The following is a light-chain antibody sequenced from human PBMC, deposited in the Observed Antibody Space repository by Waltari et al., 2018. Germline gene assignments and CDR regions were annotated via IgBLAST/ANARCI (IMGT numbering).Light chain of an antibody. CDR3: QQSSRTPPWT. Sequence: DIQMTQSPSSLSASVGDSVTITCRASQSISIYLNWYQQKPGKAPKLLISAVSSLQSGVPSRFSGIGSGTDFALTISSLQPEDCATYYCQQSSRTPPWTFGQGTQVEIK. CDR1: QSISIY. J-gene: IGKJ1*01. CDR2: AVS. V-gene: IGKV1-39*01.